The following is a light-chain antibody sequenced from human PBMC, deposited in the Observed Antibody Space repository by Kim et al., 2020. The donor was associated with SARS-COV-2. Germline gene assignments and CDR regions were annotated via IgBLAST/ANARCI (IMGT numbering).Light chain of an antibody. J-gene: IGLJ2*01. CDR1: KLGDED. Sequence: SVSPGQKAIITWSGEKLGDEDACWYQQKPGQSPELVIYQDNKRPSGIPERFSGSNPGNTATLTISGTQGMDEADYYCQAWDKSTAVFGGGTQLTVL. V-gene: IGLV3-1*01. CDR3: QAWDKSTAV. CDR2: QDN.